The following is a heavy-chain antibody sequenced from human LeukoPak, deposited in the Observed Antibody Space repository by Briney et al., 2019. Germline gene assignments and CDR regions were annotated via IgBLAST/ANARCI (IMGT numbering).Heavy chain of an antibody. J-gene: IGHJ4*02. V-gene: IGHV3-33*06. CDR3: AKDGGYCSGGSCDFDY. CDR2: IWYDGSNK. CDR1: GFTFSSYG. Sequence: GGSLRLSCAASGFTFSSYGMHWVRQAPGKGLEWVAVIWYDGSNKYCADSVKGRFTISRDNSKNTLYLQMNSLRAEDTAVYYCAKDGGYCSGGSCDFDYWGQGTLVTVSS. D-gene: IGHD2-15*01.